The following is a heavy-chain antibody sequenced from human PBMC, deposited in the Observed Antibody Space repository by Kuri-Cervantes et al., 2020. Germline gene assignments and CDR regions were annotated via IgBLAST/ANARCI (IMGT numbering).Heavy chain of an antibody. V-gene: IGHV3-48*01. CDR1: GFTFSSYS. J-gene: IGHJ6*02. CDR2: ISSSSTI. Sequence: GESLKISCAASGFTFSSYSMNWVRQAPGKGLEWVSYISSSSTIYYADSVKGRFTISRDNAKNSLYLQMNSLRAEDTAVYYCARDRDYGDYHYYYGMDVWGQGTTVTVSS. D-gene: IGHD4-17*01. CDR3: ARDRDYGDYHYYYGMDV.